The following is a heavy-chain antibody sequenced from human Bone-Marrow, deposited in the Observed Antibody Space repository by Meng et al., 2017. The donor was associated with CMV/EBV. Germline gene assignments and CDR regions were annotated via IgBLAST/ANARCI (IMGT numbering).Heavy chain of an antibody. Sequence: GASLKTSCAASGFTFSSYSMNWVRQAPGKGLEWVSSISSSSSYIYYADSVKGRFTISRDNAKNSLYLQMNSLRAEDTAVYYCARVQAMTTVTTGAYWGQGTRVTVSS. D-gene: IGHD4-11*01. J-gene: IGHJ4*02. CDR2: ISSSSSYI. CDR3: ARVQAMTTVTTGAY. V-gene: IGHV3-21*01. CDR1: GFTFSSYS.